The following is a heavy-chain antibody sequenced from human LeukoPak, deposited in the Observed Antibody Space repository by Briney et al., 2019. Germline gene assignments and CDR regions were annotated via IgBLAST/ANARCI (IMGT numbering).Heavy chain of an antibody. V-gene: IGHV3-7*01. Sequence: GGSLRLSCAASGFTFSSYAMSWVRQAPGKGLEWVANIKTDGSEKYYVDSVKGRFTISRDNAKNSLYLQMNSLRAEDTAVYYCATYSTKNAREFESWGQGTLVTVSS. CDR3: ATYSTKNAREFES. CDR2: IKTDGSEK. CDR1: GFTFSSYA. D-gene: IGHD2/OR15-2a*01. J-gene: IGHJ5*01.